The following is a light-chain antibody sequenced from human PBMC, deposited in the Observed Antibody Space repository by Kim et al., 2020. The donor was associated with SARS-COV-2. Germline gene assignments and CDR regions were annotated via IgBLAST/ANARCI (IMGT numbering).Light chain of an antibody. V-gene: IGKV1-5*03. CDR1: QGITSW. Sequence: DIQMTQSPSTLSASVGDTVTITCRASQGITSWLAWYQQKPGKAPNLLIYKTSTLESGVPSRFSGSGSGTEFTLTISSLQPDDVATYYCEKYNSYTGTFGKGTKVKS. CDR2: KTS. CDR3: EKYNSYTGT. J-gene: IGKJ1*01.